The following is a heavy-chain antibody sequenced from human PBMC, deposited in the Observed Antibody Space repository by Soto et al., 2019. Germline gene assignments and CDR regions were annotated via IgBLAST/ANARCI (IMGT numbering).Heavy chain of an antibody. J-gene: IGHJ6*02. D-gene: IGHD6-25*01. Sequence: GESLKIACKGSRYSFTSYWISWVRQMPGKGLEWMGRIDPSDSYTNYSPSFQGHVTISADKSISTAYLQWSSLKASDTAMYYCARHSIERDYYYRIVVWGPGTTVTVPS. CDR3: ARHSIERDYYYRIVV. V-gene: IGHV5-10-1*01. CDR2: IDPSDSYT. CDR1: RYSFTSYW.